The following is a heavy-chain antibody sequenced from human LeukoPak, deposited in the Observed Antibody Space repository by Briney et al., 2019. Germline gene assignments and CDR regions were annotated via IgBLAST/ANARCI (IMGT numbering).Heavy chain of an antibody. D-gene: IGHD3-10*01. CDR3: ARDRITMVRGPIHYYYYYYMDV. J-gene: IGHJ6*03. Sequence: PGGSLRLSCAASGFTFSSYWMSWVRQAPGKGLEWVANIKQDGSEKYYVDSVKGRFTISRDNAKNSLYLQMNSLRAEDTAVYYCARDRITMVRGPIHYYYYYYMDVWGKGTTVTISS. CDR2: IKQDGSEK. V-gene: IGHV3-7*01. CDR1: GFTFSSYW.